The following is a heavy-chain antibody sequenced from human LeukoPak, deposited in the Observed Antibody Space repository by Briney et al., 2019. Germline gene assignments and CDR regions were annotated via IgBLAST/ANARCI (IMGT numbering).Heavy chain of an antibody. Sequence: SETLSLTCTVSGGSISSGSYYWSWIRQPAGKGLEWIGRIYTSGSTNYNPSLKSRVTISVDPSKNQFSLKLSSVTAADTAVYYCARAASVTAIYFDYWGRGTLVTVSS. D-gene: IGHD2-21*02. J-gene: IGHJ4*02. CDR1: GGSISSGSYY. V-gene: IGHV4-61*02. CDR3: ARAASVTAIYFDY. CDR2: IYTSGST.